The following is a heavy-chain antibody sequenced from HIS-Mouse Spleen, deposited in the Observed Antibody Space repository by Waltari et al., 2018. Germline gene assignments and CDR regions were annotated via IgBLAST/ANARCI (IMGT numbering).Heavy chain of an antibody. J-gene: IGHJ4*02. Sequence: EVQLVESGGGLVKPGGSLRLSCAASGFTFSNAWMSWVRQAAGKGQDWVGRIKSKTDGGTKDVAAPVKFIFTISIDDSKNTLYLKTNSLKPEDTAVYYCTTDPAYWVYDYWAQETLVTVSS. CDR2: IKSKTDGGTK. V-gene: IGHV3-15*01. CDR3: TTDPAYWVYDY. D-gene: IGHD2-8*02. CDR1: GFTFSNAW.